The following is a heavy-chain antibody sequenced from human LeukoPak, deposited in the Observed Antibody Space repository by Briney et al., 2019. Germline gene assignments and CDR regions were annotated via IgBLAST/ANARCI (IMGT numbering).Heavy chain of an antibody. J-gene: IGHJ4*02. CDR1: GFTFSRYA. D-gene: IGHD4-17*01. CDR3: ARVTLYAEPALDY. CDR2: ISYDGSKK. V-gene: IGHV3-30-3*01. Sequence: GALRLSCAASGFTFSRYAMHRVRQAPGKGLEWVAVISYDGSKKYYADSVEGRFTISRDNSKNTLYLQMNSLRPEDTAVYYCARVTLYAEPALDYWGQGTLVTVSS.